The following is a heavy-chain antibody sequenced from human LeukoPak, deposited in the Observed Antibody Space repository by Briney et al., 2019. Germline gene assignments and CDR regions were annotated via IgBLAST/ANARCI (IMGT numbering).Heavy chain of an antibody. D-gene: IGHD6-13*01. CDR1: GFTFTDYW. CDR3: ARDGTAAGLYFAL. Sequence: GGSLRLSCAVSGFTFTDYWMNWVRQAPGKGLEWVASIRQDGGEKSYVDSVKGRFTISRDNTKSSLYLQINSLRAEDTAVYYCARDGTAAGLYFALWGQGTLVTVSS. V-gene: IGHV3-7*01. J-gene: IGHJ4*01. CDR2: IRQDGGEK.